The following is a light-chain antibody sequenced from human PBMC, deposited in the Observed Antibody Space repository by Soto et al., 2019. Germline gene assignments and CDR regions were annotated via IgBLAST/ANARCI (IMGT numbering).Light chain of an antibody. CDR1: SSDVGGNNH. J-gene: IGLJ1*01. CDR2: GVT. V-gene: IGLV2-14*01. CDR3: NSFAGSRGYV. Sequence: ALTQPASMSGSPGQSITISCTGTSSDVGGNNHVSWYQQHPGKAPQLIIYGVTNRPSGVSYRFSGSKSGNTASLTISGLQAEDEADYYCNSFAGSRGYVFGTGTKVTVL.